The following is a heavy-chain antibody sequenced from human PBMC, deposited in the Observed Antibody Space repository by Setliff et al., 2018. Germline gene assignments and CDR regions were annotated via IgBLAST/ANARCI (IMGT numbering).Heavy chain of an antibody. CDR3: ARDPHFDS. J-gene: IGHJ4*02. CDR1: GFTFNTYW. Sequence: GGSLRLSCAVSGFTFNTYWMTWVRQAPGKGLEWVASITHDGSKTYILDSVKGRFTISRDNTKNSLYLQMNSLRGEDTAVYYCARDPHFDSWGQGTLVTVSS. V-gene: IGHV3-7*01. CDR2: ITHDGSKT.